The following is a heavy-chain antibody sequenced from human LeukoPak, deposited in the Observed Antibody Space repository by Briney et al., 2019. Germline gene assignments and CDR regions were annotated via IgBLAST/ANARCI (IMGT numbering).Heavy chain of an antibody. Sequence: ASVKVSCKASGYTFTGYYMHWVRQAPGQGLEWMGWINPNSGGTNYAQKFQGRVTMTRDTSISTAYMELSRLRSDDTAVYYCAREAQWIQLWRDYWGQGTLVTVSS. CDR2: INPNSGGT. J-gene: IGHJ4*02. CDR1: GYTFTGYY. CDR3: AREAQWIQLWRDY. D-gene: IGHD5-18*01. V-gene: IGHV1-2*02.